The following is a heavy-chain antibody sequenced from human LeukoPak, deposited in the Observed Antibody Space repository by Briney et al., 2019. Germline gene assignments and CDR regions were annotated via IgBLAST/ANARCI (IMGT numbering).Heavy chain of an antibody. CDR2: INPYTGDA. D-gene: IGHD3-22*01. Sequence: ASLEVSCKASGYTLTENYIYWVREGPGPRLEWMGLINPYTGDANYTEKFQGRVTMTRDTSVSTAYMHLSRLRSDDTAVYYCARGKSGFSPWGQGTPVTVSS. CDR3: ARGKSGFSP. J-gene: IGHJ4*02. CDR1: GYTLTENY. V-gene: IGHV1-2*02.